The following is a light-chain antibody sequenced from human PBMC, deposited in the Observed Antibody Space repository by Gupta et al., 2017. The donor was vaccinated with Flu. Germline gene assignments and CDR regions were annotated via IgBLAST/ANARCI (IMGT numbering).Light chain of an antibody. Sequence: QTVVTPEPSLTVSPGGTVTLTCASNTGIVTSGYYANWFQQKPGQPPRALIYNTGKKHSWTPARFSGSLLGGKAALTLSAVHPEDEAEYFCLLFYAGDWIFGGGTKLTIL. CDR2: NTG. V-gene: IGLV7-43*01. CDR3: LLFYAGDWI. CDR1: TGIVTSGYY. J-gene: IGLJ3*02.